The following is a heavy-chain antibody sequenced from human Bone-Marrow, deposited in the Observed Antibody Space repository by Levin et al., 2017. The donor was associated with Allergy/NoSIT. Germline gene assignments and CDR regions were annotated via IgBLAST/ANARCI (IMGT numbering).Heavy chain of an antibody. CDR2: ISSSSSAI. V-gene: IGHV3-48*04. J-gene: IGHJ6*02. CDR1: GFTFTSYS. Sequence: QAGGSLRLSCAASGFTFTSYSMNWVRQAPGKGLEWVSYISSSSSAIHYADSVKGRFTISRDNAKNSLHLQMNSLRAEDTAVYYCGRCSLYEVGGAYYNGMDVWGQGTTVTVSS. CDR3: GRCSLYEVGGAYYNGMDV. D-gene: IGHD5/OR15-5a*01.